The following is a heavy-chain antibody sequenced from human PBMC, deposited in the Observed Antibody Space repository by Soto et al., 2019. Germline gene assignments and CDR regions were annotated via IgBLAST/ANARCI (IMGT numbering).Heavy chain of an antibody. CDR1: GFTFSSYT. V-gene: IGHV3-23*01. CDR2: INAGGDRT. Sequence: VQLLESGGGLVQPGGSLRLSCAASGFTFSSYTMGWVRQAPGKGLEWVSDINAGGDRTYSADSVKGRFTISRDNSKGTLVLRMDSRRVEDTGLYYCEKARRAGSAYDSWGQGALVTVSS. CDR3: EKARRAGSAYDS. J-gene: IGHJ4*02. D-gene: IGHD1-1*01.